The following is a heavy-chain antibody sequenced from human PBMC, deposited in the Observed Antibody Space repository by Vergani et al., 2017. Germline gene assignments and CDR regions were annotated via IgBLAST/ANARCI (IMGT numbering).Heavy chain of an antibody. CDR1: GGSISSSSYY. V-gene: IGHV4-39*01. D-gene: IGHD5-12*01. CDR2: IYYSGST. J-gene: IGHJ4*02. Sequence: QLQLQESGPGLVKPSETLSLTCTVSGGSISSSSYYWGWIRQPPGKGLEWIGSIYYSGSTYYNPSLKSRVTISVDTSKNQFSLKLSSVTAADTAVYYCARKNSGYDDYYFDYWGQGTLVSVSS. CDR3: ARKNSGYDDYYFDY.